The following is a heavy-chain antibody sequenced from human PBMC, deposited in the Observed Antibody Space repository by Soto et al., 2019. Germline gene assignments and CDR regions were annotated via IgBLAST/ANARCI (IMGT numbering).Heavy chain of an antibody. J-gene: IGHJ5*02. CDR3: AKGSWVHHGSEGGNWLEP. CDR1: GVTFSNYA. V-gene: IGHV3-23*01. Sequence: EVQFLESGGGLVQPGGSLRLSCAASGVTFSNYAMNWVRQAPVKGLEWVSGISHSGSSTYYADSVKGRFTISRDNSKNTRFLQMNSLTAEDTAVYYCAKGSWVHHGSEGGNWLEPWGQGTRVTVSS. CDR2: ISHSGSST. D-gene: IGHD3-10*01.